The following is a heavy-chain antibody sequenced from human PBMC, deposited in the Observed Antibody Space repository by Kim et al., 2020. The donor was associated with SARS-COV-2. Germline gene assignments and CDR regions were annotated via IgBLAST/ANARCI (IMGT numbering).Heavy chain of an antibody. J-gene: IGHJ4*02. D-gene: IGHD3-16*02. CDR2: T. Sequence: TSYADTVKSRFTITRDNSEHTVYLQMKSLRAEDTAVDYCAKDYRLLWGQGTLVTVSS. CDR3: AKDYRLL. V-gene: IGHV3-23*01.